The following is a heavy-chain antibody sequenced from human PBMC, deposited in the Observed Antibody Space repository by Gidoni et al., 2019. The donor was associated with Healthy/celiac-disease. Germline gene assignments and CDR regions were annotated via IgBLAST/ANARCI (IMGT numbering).Heavy chain of an antibody. J-gene: IGHJ3*02. CDR3: ARRTTVTQKNAFDI. Sequence: QVQLVQSGAAVKKPGASVKVSCKASGYTFTSYDINWVRQATGQGLEWMGWMNPNSGNTGYAQKFHGRVTMTRNTSISTAYMELSSLRSEDTAVYYCARRTTVTQKNAFDIWGQGTMVTVSS. CDR1: GYTFTSYD. CDR2: MNPNSGNT. D-gene: IGHD4-17*01. V-gene: IGHV1-8*01.